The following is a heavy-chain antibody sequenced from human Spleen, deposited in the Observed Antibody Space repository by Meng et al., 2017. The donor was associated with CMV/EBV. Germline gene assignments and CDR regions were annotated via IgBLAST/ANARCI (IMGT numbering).Heavy chain of an antibody. Sequence: GFTFGDYCMTWIRQAPRKGLEWLSYIGSRGRNIYCADSVEGRFTISRDNAKDSLYLQMNSLRAEDTAVYYCARGAADATTSKRYFHHWGQGTLVTVSS. CDR1: GFTFGDYC. D-gene: IGHD1-26*01. CDR3: ARGAADATTSKRYFHH. J-gene: IGHJ1*01. V-gene: IGHV3-11*04. CDR2: IGSRGRNI.